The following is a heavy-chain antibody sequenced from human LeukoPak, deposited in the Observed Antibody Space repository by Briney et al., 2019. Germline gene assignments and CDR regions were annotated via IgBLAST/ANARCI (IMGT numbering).Heavy chain of an antibody. CDR2: ISPTGSTT. J-gene: IGHJ4*02. CDR1: GFSFSGHW. D-gene: IGHD3-22*01. Sequence: GGSLRLSCTASGFSFSGHWMHWARQLPGKGLVWVSRISPTGSTTSYADSVKGRFTVSRDNAKNTLYLQVNNLRAEDTAVYYRAKHSAGYYDSSGYYQNYWGQGTLVTVSS. CDR3: AKHSAGYYDSSGYYQNY. V-gene: IGHV3-74*01.